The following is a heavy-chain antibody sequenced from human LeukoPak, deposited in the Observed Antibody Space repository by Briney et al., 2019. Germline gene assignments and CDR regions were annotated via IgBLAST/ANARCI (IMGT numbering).Heavy chain of an antibody. V-gene: IGHV4-4*07. CDR2: IYTSGST. CDR1: GGSISSYY. CDR3: AREGGYCSSTSCYTGNNWFDP. Sequence: PSETLSLTCTVSGGSISSYYWSWIRQPAGKGLEWIGRIYTSGSTNYNPSLKSRVTMSVDTSKNQFSLKLSSVTAADPAVYYCAREGGYCSSTSCYTGNNWFDPWGQGTLVTVSS. D-gene: IGHD2-2*02. J-gene: IGHJ5*02.